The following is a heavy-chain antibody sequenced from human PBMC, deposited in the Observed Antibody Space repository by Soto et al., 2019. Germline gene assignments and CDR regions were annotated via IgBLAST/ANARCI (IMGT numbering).Heavy chain of an antibody. D-gene: IGHD3-10*01. CDR1: GFTFSSYW. V-gene: IGHV3-74*01. Sequence: GGSLRLSCAASGFTFSSYWMHWVRQAPGKGLVWVSRINSDGSSTSYADSVKGRFTISRDNAKNTLYLQMNSLRAEDTAVYYCARDRITMVRGVTHYYGMDVWGQGTTVTVSS. J-gene: IGHJ6*02. CDR2: INSDGSST. CDR3: ARDRITMVRGVTHYYGMDV.